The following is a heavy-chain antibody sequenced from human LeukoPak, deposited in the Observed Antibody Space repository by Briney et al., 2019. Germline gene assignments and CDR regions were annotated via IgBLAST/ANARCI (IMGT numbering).Heavy chain of an antibody. CDR3: ATRPAGSTWYGVFDY. CDR1: GGSINSHY. J-gene: IGHJ4*02. CDR2: VFNGGNT. Sequence: SEPLSLTCSVSGGSINSHYWSWIRRPPGKGLEWIGYVFNGGNTNYNPSLKSRVTMSVDTSRDQFSLRLSSVTAADTAIYYCATRPAGSTWYGVFDYWSQGTLVTVSS. D-gene: IGHD6-13*01. V-gene: IGHV4-59*11.